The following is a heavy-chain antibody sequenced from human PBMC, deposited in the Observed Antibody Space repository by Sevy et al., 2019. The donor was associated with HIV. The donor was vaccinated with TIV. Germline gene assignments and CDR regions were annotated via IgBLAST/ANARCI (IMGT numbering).Heavy chain of an antibody. D-gene: IGHD5-18*01. V-gene: IGHV3-23*01. CDR2: ISGSGGKV. Sequence: GGSLRLSCAASGFKFSNFAMSWVRQAPGKGLEWVSAISGSGGKVYYADSVKGRFTISRDNSKNTLYLQMDSLGVEDTATSYCARTAFGYSYGYGPLDFWGQGNRVTVSS. J-gene: IGHJ4*02. CDR1: GFKFSNFA. CDR3: ARTAFGYSYGYGPLDF.